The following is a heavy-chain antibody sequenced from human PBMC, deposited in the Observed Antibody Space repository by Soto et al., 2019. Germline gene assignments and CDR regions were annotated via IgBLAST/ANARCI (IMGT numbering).Heavy chain of an antibody. CDR1: GYTFTSYA. J-gene: IGHJ4*02. CDR3: ATRPPDETYYGVFDY. Sequence: SCKASGYTFTSYAMHWVRQAPGKGLEWVAVISYDGNNKFYADSVKGRFTVSRDNTKNSLYLQMNNLRAEDTAVYYCATRPPDETYYGVFDYWGRGALVTVSS. V-gene: IGHV3-30-3*01. CDR2: ISYDGNNK. D-gene: IGHD3-10*01.